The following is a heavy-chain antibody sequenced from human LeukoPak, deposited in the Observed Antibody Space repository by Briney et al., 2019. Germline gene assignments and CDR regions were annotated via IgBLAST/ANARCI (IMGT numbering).Heavy chain of an antibody. V-gene: IGHV3-7*01. D-gene: IGHD3-10*01. Sequence: GGSLTLSWAASGFNFNTDRMTWVRQAPGKGLEWVANINQDGSKKNYVDSVKGRFTISRDNAKNSLYLQMDGLRAEDTAVYYCAKSAGRLLWFGESMGHYWGQGTLVTVSS. J-gene: IGHJ4*02. CDR1: GFNFNTDR. CDR3: AKSAGRLLWFGESMGHY. CDR2: INQDGSKK.